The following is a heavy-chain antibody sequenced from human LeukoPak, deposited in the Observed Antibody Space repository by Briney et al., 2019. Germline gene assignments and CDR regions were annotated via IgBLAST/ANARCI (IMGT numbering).Heavy chain of an antibody. Sequence: GGSLRLSCAASGFTFSSYSMNWVRQAPGKGLEWVSSISSSGSYIYYADSVKGRFTISRDNAKNSLYLQMSCLRVEDTAVYYCARDRGGSGWYDYWGQGTLVSVSS. CDR3: ARDRGGSGWYDY. D-gene: IGHD6-19*01. CDR1: GFTFSSYS. V-gene: IGHV3-21*01. J-gene: IGHJ4*02. CDR2: ISSSGSYI.